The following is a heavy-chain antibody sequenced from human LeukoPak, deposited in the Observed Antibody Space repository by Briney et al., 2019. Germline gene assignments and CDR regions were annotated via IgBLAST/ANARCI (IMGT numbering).Heavy chain of an antibody. CDR2: INQDGSEK. CDR1: GFTFSSYW. V-gene: IGHV3-7*01. CDR3: SRFVTVPGNPQDC. Sequence: PGGSLRLSCAASGFTFSSYWMSWVRLAPGEGLEWVANINQDGSEKYYVDSVKGRFTISRDNAKNSLYLQMNSLRAEDTAVYYCSRFVTVPGNPQDCWDQGTLVAVSS. J-gene: IGHJ4*02. D-gene: IGHD2/OR15-2a*01.